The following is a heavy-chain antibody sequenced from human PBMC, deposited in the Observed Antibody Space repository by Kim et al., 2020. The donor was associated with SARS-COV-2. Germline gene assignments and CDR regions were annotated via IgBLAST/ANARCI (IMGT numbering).Heavy chain of an antibody. D-gene: IGHD3-22*01. V-gene: IGHV2-70*01. CDR3: ARTQRGPDYYDSSGYYGGYYYYYGMDV. CDR2: IDWDDDK. CDR1: GFSLSTSGMC. J-gene: IGHJ6*02. Sequence: SGPTLVKPTQTLTLTCTFSGFSLSTSGMCVSWIRQPPGKALEWLALIDWDDDKYYSTSLKTRLTISKDTSKNQVVLTMTNMDPVDTATYYCARTQRGPDYYDSSGYYGGYYYYYGMDVWGQGTTVTVSS.